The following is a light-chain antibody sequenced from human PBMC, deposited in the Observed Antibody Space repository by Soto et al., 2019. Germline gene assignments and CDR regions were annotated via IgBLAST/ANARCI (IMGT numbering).Light chain of an antibody. CDR2: DAS. CDR3: QQANSFPLT. Sequence: DIQMTQPLSSVSASVGDRVTITCRASQGISSCLAWYQQTPGKAPNLLIYDASSLQSGVPSRFSGSGAGTDFIHTISSLQPEDFATYYCQQANSFPLTFGGGTKVEIK. V-gene: IGKV1D-12*01. CDR1: QGISSC. J-gene: IGKJ4*01.